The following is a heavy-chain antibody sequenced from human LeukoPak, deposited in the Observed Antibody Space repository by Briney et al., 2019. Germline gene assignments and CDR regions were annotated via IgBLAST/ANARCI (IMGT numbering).Heavy chain of an antibody. CDR3: ARAMAFWGGAFTSITS. Sequence: PGGSLRLSCAASGFTFSTYGMTWVRQAPGKGLEWVSAISGSGGGTYYADSVKGRFTISRDNSKNTLFLQMNRLRAEDAAVYFCARAMAFWGGAFTSITSWGQGPLVTVSS. CDR2: ISGSGGGT. D-gene: IGHD2-21*01. CDR1: GFTFSTYG. V-gene: IGHV3-23*01. J-gene: IGHJ5*02.